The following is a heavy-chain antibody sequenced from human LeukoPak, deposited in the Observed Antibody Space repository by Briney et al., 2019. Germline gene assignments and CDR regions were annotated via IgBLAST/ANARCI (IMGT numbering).Heavy chain of an antibody. V-gene: IGHV4-59*11. D-gene: IGHD6-19*01. CDR1: GGSISSHY. J-gene: IGHJ4*02. CDR2: IYNSGST. Sequence: PSETLSLTCTVSGGSISSHYWSWIRQPPGKGLEWIGYIYNSGSTYYNPSLKSRVTISLDTSKNQFSLKLSSVTAADTAIYYCASRDYSSGWPFFDYWGQGTLVTVSS. CDR3: ASRDYSSGWPFFDY.